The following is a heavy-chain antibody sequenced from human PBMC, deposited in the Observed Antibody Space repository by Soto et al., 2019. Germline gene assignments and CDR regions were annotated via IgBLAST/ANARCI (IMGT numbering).Heavy chain of an antibody. D-gene: IGHD6-19*01. J-gene: IGHJ4*02. Sequence: QVLLQESGPGLVQPAGTMSLSCIVSGVSIGSNYYWGWVRQSPGKGLEWLGDMSHIGSVNYNPSLNSGVTIAMDNSQNQFCLKLNSVTAADTAVYYCARSLGWYAINSWGPGSLVIVSS. CDR1: GVSIGSNYY. CDR3: ARSLGWYAINS. CDR2: MSHIGSV. V-gene: IGHV4-4*02.